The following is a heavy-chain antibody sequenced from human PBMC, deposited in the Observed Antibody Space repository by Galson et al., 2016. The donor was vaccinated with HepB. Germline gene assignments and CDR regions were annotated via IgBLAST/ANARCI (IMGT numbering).Heavy chain of an antibody. CDR3: AKNHDYGPQVGCAVDS. D-gene: IGHD1-26*01. V-gene: IGHV3-30*18. CDR1: GFTFSTRG. J-gene: IGHJ4*02. Sequence: SLRLSCAASGFTFSTRGMRWVRQAPGQGPEWVASVSMYAGRKYYAHTVKGRFTMSRDTANNTVFLQLSSLRVDDAAVYYCAKNHDYGPQVGCAVDSWGQGTLVSVSS. CDR2: VSMYAGRK.